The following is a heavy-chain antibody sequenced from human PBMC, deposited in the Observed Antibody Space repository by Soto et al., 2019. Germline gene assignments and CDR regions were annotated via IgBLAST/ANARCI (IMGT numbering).Heavy chain of an antibody. J-gene: IGHJ6*02. Sequence: QVQLVQSGAELRKPGSSVKVSCKASGGTFSDSTINWVRQAPRQRLEWMGGIIPIFDTANYAEKFQGRVTITADESTSTSFMEVSSLRSEDTAVYYCARNGTLTGYSYGMDVWGQGTMVTVSS. D-gene: IGHD1-1*01. CDR3: ARNGTLTGYSYGMDV. CDR1: GGTFSDST. CDR2: IIPIFDTA. V-gene: IGHV1-69*01.